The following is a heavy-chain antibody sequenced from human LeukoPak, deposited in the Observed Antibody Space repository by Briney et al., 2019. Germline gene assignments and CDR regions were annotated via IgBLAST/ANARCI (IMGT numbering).Heavy chain of an antibody. CDR3: ARDLYYEKTVDY. CDR2: IIPIFGTA. V-gene: IGHV1-69*05. J-gene: IGHJ4*02. Sequence: SVKVSCKASGGTFSSYAISWVRQAPGQGLEWMGGIIPIFGTANYAQKFQGRVTITTDESTSTAYMELSSLRSEDTAVYYCARDLYYEKTVDYWGQGTLVTVYS. CDR1: GGTFSSYA. D-gene: IGHD3-3*01.